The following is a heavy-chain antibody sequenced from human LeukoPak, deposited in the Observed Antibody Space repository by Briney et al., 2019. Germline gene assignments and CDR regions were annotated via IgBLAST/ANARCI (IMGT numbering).Heavy chain of an antibody. D-gene: IGHD3-22*01. CDR1: GFTFSSYS. V-gene: IGHV3-66*01. CDR2: IYSGGST. J-gene: IGHJ4*02. Sequence: GGSLRLSCAASGFTFSSYSMNWVRQAPGKGLEWVSVIYSGGSTYYADSVKGRFTISRDNSKNTLYLQMNSLRAEDTAVYYCARDAGHGSGYYTYWGQGTLVTVSS. CDR3: ARDAGHGSGYYTY.